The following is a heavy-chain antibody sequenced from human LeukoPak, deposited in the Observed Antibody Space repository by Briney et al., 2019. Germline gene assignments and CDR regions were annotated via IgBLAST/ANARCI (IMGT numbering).Heavy chain of an antibody. CDR1: GGTFSSYA. D-gene: IGHD2-21*02. V-gene: IGHV1-69*04. CDR3: ASPVVVTDFDY. CDR2: IIPILGIA. Sequence: SVKVSCKASGGTFSSYAISWVRQAPGQGLEWMGRIIPILGIANYAQKFQGRVTITADKSTSTAYMELSSLRSEDTAVYYCASPVVVTDFDYWGQGTLVTVSS. J-gene: IGHJ4*02.